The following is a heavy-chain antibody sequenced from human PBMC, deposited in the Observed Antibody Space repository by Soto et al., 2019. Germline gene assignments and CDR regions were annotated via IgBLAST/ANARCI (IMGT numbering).Heavy chain of an antibody. Sequence: EVQLLESGGGLVQPGGSLRLSCAASGFTFSSYAMWWVRQAPGKGLECVSAISGGGETTYYADSVKGRFTISRDNSKLTLDLQMNSLRAEDTAVYYCAFNSGSGSYYFDYWGQGTLVTVSS. D-gene: IGHD3-10*01. CDR3: AFNSGSGSYYFDY. CDR1: GFTFSSYA. CDR2: ISGGGETT. V-gene: IGHV3-23*01. J-gene: IGHJ4*02.